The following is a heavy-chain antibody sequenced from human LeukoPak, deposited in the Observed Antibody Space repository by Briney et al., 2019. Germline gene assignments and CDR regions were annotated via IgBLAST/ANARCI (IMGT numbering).Heavy chain of an antibody. J-gene: IGHJ4*02. CDR2: ASSDGSST. CDR1: GFTFSRFW. V-gene: IGHV3-74*01. Sequence: GGSLRLSCIGSGFTFSRFWMCWVRQAPGKGLEWVSRASSDGSSTVYADSVKGRFTISRDNAKKTLYLQINSLRVEDTARYYCARDSDAGFDYWGRGTLVTVSS. CDR3: ARDSDAGFDY.